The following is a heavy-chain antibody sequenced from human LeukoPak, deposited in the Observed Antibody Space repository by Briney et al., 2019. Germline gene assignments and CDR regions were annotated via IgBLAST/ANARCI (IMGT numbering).Heavy chain of an antibody. Sequence: ASVKVSCKASGYTFTSNDINWVRQATGQGPEWMGWINPNSGDTGYAQKFQGRVTITRDTSISAAYMELSSLKSEDTAVYYCARHLLTTFDYWGQGSLVTVSS. V-gene: IGHV1-8*01. CDR3: ARHLLTTFDY. D-gene: IGHD4/OR15-4a*01. CDR1: GYTFTSND. CDR2: INPNSGDT. J-gene: IGHJ4*02.